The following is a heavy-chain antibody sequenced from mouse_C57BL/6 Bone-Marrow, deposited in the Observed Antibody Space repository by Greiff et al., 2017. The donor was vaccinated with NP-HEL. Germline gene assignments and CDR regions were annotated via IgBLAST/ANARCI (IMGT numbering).Heavy chain of an antibody. CDR2: INPGSGGP. CDR1: GYAFTNYL. Sequence: QVQLKQSGAELVRPGTSVKVSCKASGYAFTNYLIEWVKQRPGQGLEWIGVINPGSGGPNYNGKFKGKATLTADNSSSTAYMQLSSLTSEDSAVYFCARHGDSNYGWYFDYWGQGTTLTVSS. J-gene: IGHJ2*01. V-gene: IGHV1-54*01. D-gene: IGHD2-5*01. CDR3: ARHGDSNYGWYFDY.